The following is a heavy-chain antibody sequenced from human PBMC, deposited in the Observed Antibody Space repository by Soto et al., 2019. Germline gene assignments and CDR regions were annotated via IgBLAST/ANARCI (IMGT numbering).Heavy chain of an antibody. CDR1: RSSLTIPRVF. V-gene: IGHV2-70*13. CDR2: IERDDDDK. J-gene: IGHJ6*02. D-gene: IGHD1-26*01. CDR3: ARSIRGAPRFNGMDV. Sequence: ATLVDPTETPTVSCTIPRSSLTIPRVFVSRIRQPPGKALEWLALIERDDDDKYYSTSLKTRLTISKDTRKNQVVLTMANMDPEDTGTYYCARSIRGAPRFNGMDVWGQGTTVTV.